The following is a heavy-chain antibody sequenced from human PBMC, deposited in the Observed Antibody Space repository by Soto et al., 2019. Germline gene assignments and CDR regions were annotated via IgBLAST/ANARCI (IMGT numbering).Heavy chain of an antibody. J-gene: IGHJ4*02. CDR1: GGTFSSYA. CDR3: AIDNPKSGYSSSWSDHYFDY. V-gene: IGHV1-69*01. CDR2: IIPIFGTA. D-gene: IGHD6-13*01. Sequence: QVQLVQSGAEVKKPGSSVKVSCKASGGTFSSYAISWVRQAPGQGLEWMGGIIPIFGTANYAQKFQGRVTITADESTSTAYMELSSLRSEDTAVYYCAIDNPKSGYSSSWSDHYFDYWGQGTLVTVSS.